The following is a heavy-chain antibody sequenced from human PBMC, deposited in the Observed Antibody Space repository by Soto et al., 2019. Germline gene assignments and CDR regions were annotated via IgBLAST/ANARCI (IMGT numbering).Heavy chain of an antibody. CDR2: IYPGDSDT. CDR3: ARALRYFDWSNYYGMDV. Sequence: PRESLKISCKGSGYSFTSYWIGWVRQMPGKGLEWMGIIYPGDSDTRYSPSFQGQVTISADKSISTAYLQWSSLKASDTAMYYCARALRYFDWSNYYGMDVWGQGTTVTVSS. V-gene: IGHV5-51*01. CDR1: GYSFTSYW. D-gene: IGHD3-9*01. J-gene: IGHJ6*02.